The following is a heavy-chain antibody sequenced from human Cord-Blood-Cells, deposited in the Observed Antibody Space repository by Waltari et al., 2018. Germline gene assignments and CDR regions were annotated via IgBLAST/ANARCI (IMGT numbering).Heavy chain of an antibody. J-gene: IGHJ5*02. D-gene: IGHD3-10*01. CDR2: INHSGST. CDR3: ARMVQGVWWFDP. V-gene: IGHV4-34*01. Sequence: QVQLQQWGAGLWKPSETLSLTCAVDGGHFSGYYWSWIRQPPGKGLEWIGEINHSGSTNYNPSLKSRVTISVDTAKNQFSLKLSSVTAADTAVYYCARMVQGVWWFDPWGQGTLVTVSS. CDR1: GGHFSGYY.